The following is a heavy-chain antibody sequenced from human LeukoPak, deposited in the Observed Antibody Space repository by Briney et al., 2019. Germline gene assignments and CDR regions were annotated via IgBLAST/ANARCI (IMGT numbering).Heavy chain of an antibody. CDR2: IYYRGST. J-gene: IGHJ4*02. CDR1: GGSISSHY. CDR3: ARLTISGYSDY. Sequence: PSETLSLTCTVSGGSISSHYWSWIRQPPGKGLEWIGYIYYRGSTNYNPSLKSRVTISVDTSKNQFSLKLSSVTAADTAVYYCARLTISGYSDYWGQGTLVTVSS. V-gene: IGHV4-59*11. D-gene: IGHD3-9*01.